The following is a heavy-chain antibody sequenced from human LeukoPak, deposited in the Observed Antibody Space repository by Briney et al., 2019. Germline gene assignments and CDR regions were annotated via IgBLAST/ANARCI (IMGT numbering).Heavy chain of an antibody. D-gene: IGHD3-3*01. CDR2: IYYSGST. CDR1: GGSISSGDYY. V-gene: IGHV4-30-4*08. Sequence: SETLSLTCTVSGGSISSGDYYWSWIRQPPGKGLEWIGYIYYSGSTSYNPSLKSRVTILVDTSKNQFSLKLSSMTAADTAVYYCARHLPPDTREFWRFLESEDPLLQSAFDIWGQGTMVTVSS. CDR3: ARHLPPDTREFWRFLESEDPLLQSAFDI. J-gene: IGHJ3*02.